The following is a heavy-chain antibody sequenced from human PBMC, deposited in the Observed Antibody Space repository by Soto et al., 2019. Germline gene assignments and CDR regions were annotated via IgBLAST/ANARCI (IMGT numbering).Heavy chain of an antibody. Sequence: LRLSCAASGFTFSSYAMSWVRQAPGKGLEWVSAISGSGGSTYYADSVKGRFTISRDNSKNTLYLQMNSLRAEDTAVYYCAKHGDIVVVPAAIPWFDPWGQGTLVTVSS. V-gene: IGHV3-23*01. J-gene: IGHJ5*02. CDR1: GFTFSSYA. D-gene: IGHD2-2*01. CDR2: ISGSGGST. CDR3: AKHGDIVVVPAAIPWFDP.